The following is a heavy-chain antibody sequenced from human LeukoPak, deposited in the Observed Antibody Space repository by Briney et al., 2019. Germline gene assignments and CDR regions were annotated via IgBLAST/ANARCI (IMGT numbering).Heavy chain of an antibody. CDR3: AVSRGVINWFDP. V-gene: IGHV4-59*01. Sequence: PSETLSLTCTVSGGSISSYYWSWIRRPPGKGLEWIGYIYYSGSTNYNPSLKSRVTISVDTSKNQFSLKLSSVTAADTAVYYCAVSRGVINWFDPWGQGTLVTVSS. J-gene: IGHJ5*02. D-gene: IGHD3-10*01. CDR2: IYYSGST. CDR1: GGSISSYY.